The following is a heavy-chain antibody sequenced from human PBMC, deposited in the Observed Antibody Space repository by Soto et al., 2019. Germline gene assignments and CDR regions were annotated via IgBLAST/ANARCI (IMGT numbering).Heavy chain of an antibody. Sequence: SETLSLTCTVSGGSISSGGYYWSWIRQHPGKGLEWIGYIYYSGSTYYNPSLKSRVTISVDTSKNQFSLKLSSVTAADTAVYYCARGVVVTAIHIDYWGQGTLVTVSS. V-gene: IGHV4-31*03. D-gene: IGHD2-21*02. CDR1: GGSISSGGYY. CDR2: IYYSGST. J-gene: IGHJ4*02. CDR3: ARGVVVTAIHIDY.